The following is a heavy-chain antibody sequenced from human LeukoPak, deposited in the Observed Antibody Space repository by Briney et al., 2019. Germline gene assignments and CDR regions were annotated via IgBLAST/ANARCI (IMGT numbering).Heavy chain of an antibody. V-gene: IGHV4-4*07. CDR2: IYTGGST. CDR3: ARDTSLEAAAGMGYFQH. CDR1: GGSISSYY. D-gene: IGHD6-13*01. Sequence: PSETLSLTCTVSGGSISSYYWSWIRQPAGKGLEWIGRIYTGGSTNYNPSLKSRVTMSVDTSKNQFSLKLSSVTAADTAVYYCARDTSLEAAAGMGYFQHWGQGTLVTVSS. J-gene: IGHJ1*01.